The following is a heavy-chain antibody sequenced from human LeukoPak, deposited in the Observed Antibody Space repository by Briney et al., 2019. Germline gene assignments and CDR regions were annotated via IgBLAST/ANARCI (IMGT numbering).Heavy chain of an antibody. V-gene: IGHV3-23*01. J-gene: IGHJ6*04. CDR1: GFTFSSYA. CDR2: ISGGGGST. Sequence: GGSLRLSCAASGFTFSSYAMSWVRQAPGKGLEWVSTISGGGGSTYYSDSVKGRFTISRDNSKNTLYLQMNSLRAEDTAVYYCAELGITMIGGVWGKGTTVTISS. D-gene: IGHD3-10*02. CDR3: AELGITMIGGV.